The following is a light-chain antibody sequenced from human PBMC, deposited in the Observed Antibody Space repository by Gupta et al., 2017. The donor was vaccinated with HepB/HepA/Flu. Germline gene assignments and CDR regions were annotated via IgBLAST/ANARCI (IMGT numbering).Light chain of an antibody. V-gene: IGLV2-23*02. J-gene: IGLJ3*02. CDR3: SAYGRGHAGV. Sequence: QSSLTQPPSVSGFPGHSITLSCTGTSNDVGYYTHFSWYKQDPGKAPKVIIYEVIQRRSGISTRFSGSKSGDTASLASSGLQAEDETDYYCSAYGRGHAGVFGGGTRLTVL. CDR1: SNDVGYYTH. CDR2: EVI.